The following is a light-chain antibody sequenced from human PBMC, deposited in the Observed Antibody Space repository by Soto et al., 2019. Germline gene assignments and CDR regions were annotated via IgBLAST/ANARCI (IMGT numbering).Light chain of an antibody. Sequence: TQSPGTLSLSPGDRATLSCRASQSVSSSSLAWYQQKPGQSPRLLIYGASSRATGIPDRFNGGGSGTDFSLTISRVEPEEFAVYYCQQYGSPPFTFGGGTKVEIK. J-gene: IGKJ4*01. V-gene: IGKV3-20*01. CDR2: GAS. CDR1: QSVSSSS. CDR3: QQYGSPPFT.